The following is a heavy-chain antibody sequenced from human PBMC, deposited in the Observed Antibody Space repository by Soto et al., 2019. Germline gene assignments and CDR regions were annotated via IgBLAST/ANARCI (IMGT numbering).Heavy chain of an antibody. Sequence: SVKVSCKASGGTFSSYAMSWVRQAPGQGLEWMGGIIPIFGTANYAQKFQGRVTITADESTSTAYMELSSLRSEDTAVYYCASDGLGITIFGGPLKRYAFDIWGQGTWSPSPQ. D-gene: IGHD3-3*01. CDR1: GGTFSSYA. CDR2: IIPIFGTA. CDR3: ASDGLGITIFGGPLKRYAFDI. J-gene: IGHJ3*02. V-gene: IGHV1-69*13.